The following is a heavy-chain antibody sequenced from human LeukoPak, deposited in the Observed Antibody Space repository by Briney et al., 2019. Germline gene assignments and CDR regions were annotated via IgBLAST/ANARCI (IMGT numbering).Heavy chain of an antibody. J-gene: IGHJ3*02. D-gene: IGHD3-22*01. Sequence: ASVKVSCKASGYTFTSYDINWVRQATGQGLEWMGWMNPNSGNTGYAQKLQGRVTMTTDTSTSTAYMELRSLRSDDTAVYYCASLKNYYDSSGYLVTDAFDIWGQGTMATVS. CDR2: MNPNSGNT. V-gene: IGHV1-8*01. CDR1: GYTFTSYD. CDR3: ASLKNYYDSSGYLVTDAFDI.